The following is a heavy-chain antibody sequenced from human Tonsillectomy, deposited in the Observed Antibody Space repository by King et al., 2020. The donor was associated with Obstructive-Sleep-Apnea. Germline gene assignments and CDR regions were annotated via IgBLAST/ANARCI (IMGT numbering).Heavy chain of an antibody. CDR3: ARGGRFDYDVLTGYLNY. J-gene: IGHJ4*02. Sequence: VQLVESGAEVKKPGASLKVSCKASGYTFTGYYIHWVRQAPGQGLEWMGWINPNSGGTGYAQKFQGRVTMTRDTSISTASMKMTRLRSDDTAVYYCARGGRFDYDVLTGYLNYWVQGTLVTVSS. CDR1: GYTFTGYY. V-gene: IGHV1-2*02. CDR2: INPNSGGT. D-gene: IGHD3-9*01.